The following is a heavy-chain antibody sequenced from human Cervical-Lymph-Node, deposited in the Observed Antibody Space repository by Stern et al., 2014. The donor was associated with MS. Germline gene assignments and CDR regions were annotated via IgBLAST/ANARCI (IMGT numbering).Heavy chain of an antibody. CDR1: GFTFSVYW. CDR2: IRDDGSDK. V-gene: IGHV3-7*01. D-gene: IGHD3-10*01. CDR3: GRFTRGSPSDY. J-gene: IGHJ4*02. Sequence: EVQLVESGGGLVQPGESLTLSCVASGFTFSVYWMSWVRQAPGKGLEWVASIRDDGSDKYYVDSVKGRFTISRDNAKNSLYLQMNSLRGEDTAVYFCGRFTRGSPSDYWGQGTQVTVSP.